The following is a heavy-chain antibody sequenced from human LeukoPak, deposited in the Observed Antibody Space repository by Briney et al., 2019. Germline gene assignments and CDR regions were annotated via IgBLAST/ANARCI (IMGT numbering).Heavy chain of an antibody. CDR1: GFTFSTYA. D-gene: IGHD3-10*01. J-gene: IGHJ4*02. CDR2: ISYSGGST. V-gene: IGHV3-23*01. Sequence: GGSLRLSCVASGFTFSTYAMSWVRQAPGKGLEWVSTISYSGGSTNYADSVKGRFTISGDNSKNSLYLQMNSLRAEDTAVYYCANFGGSDYWGQGTLVTVSS. CDR3: ANFGGSDY.